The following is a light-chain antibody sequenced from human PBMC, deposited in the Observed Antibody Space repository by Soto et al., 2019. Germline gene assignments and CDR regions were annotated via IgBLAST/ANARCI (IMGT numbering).Light chain of an antibody. Sequence: IPMTPSPSSPSSSLGDKVTPTFPASQDISNYLNWYQQKPGKAPKLLISDASNLETGVPSRFSGSGSGTDFTLTISSLQPEDIATYYCQQYDNLPITFGPGTKVDIK. CDR2: DAS. J-gene: IGKJ3*01. V-gene: IGKV1-33*01. CDR3: QQYDNLPIT. CDR1: QDISNY.